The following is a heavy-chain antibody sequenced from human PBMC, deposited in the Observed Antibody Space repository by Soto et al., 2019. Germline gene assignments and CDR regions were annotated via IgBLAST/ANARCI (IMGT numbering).Heavy chain of an antibody. CDR3: AREVCSSTSCYYGMDV. J-gene: IGHJ6*02. CDR1: GYTFTGYY. D-gene: IGHD2-2*01. Sequence: ASVKVSCKASGYTFTGYYMHWVRQAPGQGLEWMGWINPNSGGTNYAQKFQGWVTMTRDTSISTAYMELSRLRSDDTAVYYCAREVCSSTSCYYGMDVWGQGTTVTVSS. V-gene: IGHV1-2*04. CDR2: INPNSGGT.